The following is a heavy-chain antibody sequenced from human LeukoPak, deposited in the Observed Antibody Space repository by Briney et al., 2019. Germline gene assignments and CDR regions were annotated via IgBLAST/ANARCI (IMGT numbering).Heavy chain of an antibody. J-gene: IGHJ4*02. V-gene: IGHV1-2*02. CDR1: GYTFCDFC. CDR3: CRARSEGYPLYYFES. CDR2: INPKTGST. D-gene: IGHD5-24*01. Sequence: GASVKVSCKASGYTFCDFCIHWLRQAPAEGPEWMGWINPKTGSTNTEQKFQDRVTMTRDTYSTRAYMELRRLKTDDTTVFYCCRARSEGYPLYYFESSGQGTLVTVSS.